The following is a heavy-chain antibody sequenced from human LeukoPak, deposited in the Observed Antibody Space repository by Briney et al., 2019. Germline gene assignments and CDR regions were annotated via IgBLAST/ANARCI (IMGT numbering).Heavy chain of an antibody. Sequence: PGGALRLSCAVSGFTVSNNFMNWVRQAPRKGLEWVSVTHSDGTTHFADSVQGRFTISRDNSKNTLYLQMNSLRDEDTAVYYCARPSSLDGSGRYYIDYWGQGTLVTVSS. CDR3: ARPSSLDGSGRYYIDY. V-gene: IGHV3-66*01. CDR1: GFTVSNNF. J-gene: IGHJ4*02. CDR2: THSDGTT. D-gene: IGHD3-10*01.